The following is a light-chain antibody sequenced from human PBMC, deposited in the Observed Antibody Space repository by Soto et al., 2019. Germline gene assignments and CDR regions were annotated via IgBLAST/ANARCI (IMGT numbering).Light chain of an antibody. J-gene: IGKJ2*01. CDR2: AAS. CDR3: LQDYNYPYI. CDR1: QGIRND. V-gene: IGKV1-6*01. Sequence: AVQMTQSPSSLSASVGDRVTITCRASQGIRNDLGWYQQKPGKAPKLLIYAASSLQSGVPSRFSGSGSGTDFTLTISILQPEDFATYYCLQDYNYPYIFGQGTKVDIK.